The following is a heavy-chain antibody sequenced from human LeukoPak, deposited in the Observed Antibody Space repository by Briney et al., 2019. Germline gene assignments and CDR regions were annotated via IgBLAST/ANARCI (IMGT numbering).Heavy chain of an antibody. V-gene: IGHV4-59*01. CDR2: VSHTGAT. CDR3: ARDRRGSYYTFDV. Sequence: SETLSLTCSVSGASINGYFWNWVRQTPERGLEWIGYVSHTGATTSNPTLKSRVSITIDTSKRQISLSMTSVTAAESALYYCARDRRGSYYTFDVWGPGRIVSVS. D-gene: IGHD1-26*01. CDR1: GASINGYF. J-gene: IGHJ3*01.